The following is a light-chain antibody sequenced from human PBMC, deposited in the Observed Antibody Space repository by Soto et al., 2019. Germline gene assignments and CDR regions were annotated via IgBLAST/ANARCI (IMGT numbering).Light chain of an antibody. Sequence: EIVMTQSPATLSVSPGERATLSCRASQSVGSNLAWYQQKPGQAPRLLIYGASTRATGIPARVSGSGSGTEFTLTISSLQSEDFAIYFCQQYNNWPPDRTFGQGTKVEIK. CDR2: GAS. CDR1: QSVGSN. CDR3: QQYNNWPPDRT. J-gene: IGKJ1*01. V-gene: IGKV3-15*01.